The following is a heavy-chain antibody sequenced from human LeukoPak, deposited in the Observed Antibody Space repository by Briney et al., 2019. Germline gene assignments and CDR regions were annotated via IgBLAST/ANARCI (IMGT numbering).Heavy chain of an antibody. Sequence: SGTLSLTCAVSGGSISSSNWWSWVRQPPGKGLEWIGEIYHSGSTNYNPSLKSRVTISVDKSKNQFSLKLSSVTAADTAVYYCARDDDYGGKGAYFDYWGQGTLVTVSS. CDR3: ARDDDYGGKGAYFDY. CDR2: IYHSGST. V-gene: IGHV4-4*02. CDR1: GGSISSSNW. J-gene: IGHJ4*02. D-gene: IGHD4-23*01.